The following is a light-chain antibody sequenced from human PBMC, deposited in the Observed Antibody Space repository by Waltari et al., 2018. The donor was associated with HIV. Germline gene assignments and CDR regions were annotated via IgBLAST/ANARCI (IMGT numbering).Light chain of an antibody. CDR1: QSISNNF. Sequence: EIVLTQSPGTLSLSPGDRAILSCRATQSISNNFLAWFQQKPGQPPRLLIYTSLIRATGIPDRFSGSGAGTDFTLTISSLQAEDVAVYYCQQYHSVPYIFGQGTKLEIK. J-gene: IGKJ2*01. CDR3: QQYHSVPYI. V-gene: IGKV3-20*01. CDR2: TSL.